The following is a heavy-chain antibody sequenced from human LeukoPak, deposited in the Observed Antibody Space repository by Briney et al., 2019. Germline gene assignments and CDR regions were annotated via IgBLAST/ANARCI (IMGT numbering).Heavy chain of an antibody. D-gene: IGHD5-18*01. CDR1: GGTFSSYA. CDR2: IIPIFGTA. J-gene: IGHJ4*02. V-gene: IGHV1-69*05. Sequence: SVKVSCKASGGTFSSYAISWVRQAPGQRLEWMGGIIPIFGTANYAHKFQGRVTVTTDESTSTAYMELSSLRSEDTAVYYCARAGYSYGSYYFDYWGQGTLVTVSS. CDR3: ARAGYSYGSYYFDY.